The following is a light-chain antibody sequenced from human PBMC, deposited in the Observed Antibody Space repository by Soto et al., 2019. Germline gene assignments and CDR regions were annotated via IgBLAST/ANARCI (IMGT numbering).Light chain of an antibody. V-gene: IGKV1-5*01. CDR3: QHYNRYPST. CDR2: DAS. J-gene: IGKJ2*01. CDR1: QSISSW. Sequence: DIQMTQSPSTLSASVGDRVTITCRASQSISSWLAWYQQKPGEAPELLIYDASSLESGVPSRFSGSGSGTEFTLTISSLQPDDFATYYGQHYNRYPSTFGPGTKLQIK.